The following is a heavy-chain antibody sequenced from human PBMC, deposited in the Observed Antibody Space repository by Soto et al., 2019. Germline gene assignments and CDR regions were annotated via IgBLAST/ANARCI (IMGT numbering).Heavy chain of an antibody. D-gene: IGHD2-21*02. J-gene: IGHJ4*02. Sequence: QVQLVESGGGVVQPGRSLRLSCAASGFTFSNYGMHWVRQAPGKGLEWVAVTSYDGSIRYYAGSVKGRFTISRDNSKNTLHLRCNSLMTEGTAVSYWAKDRLAYCCGDCDWVDYWGQGPRLAVSS. CDR3: AKDRLAYCCGDCDWVDY. CDR1: GFTFSNYG. V-gene: IGHV3-30*18. CDR2: TSYDGSIR.